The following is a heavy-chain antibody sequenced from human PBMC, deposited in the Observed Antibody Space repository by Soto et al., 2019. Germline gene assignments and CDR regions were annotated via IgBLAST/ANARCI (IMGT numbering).Heavy chain of an antibody. CDR3: ARGEPPYYYHSRGADDDFDI. J-gene: IGHJ3*02. D-gene: IGHD3-22*01. V-gene: IGHV1-2*02. CDR1: GYTFTGYY. Sequence: ASVKVSCKASGYTFTGYYMHWVRQAPGQGLEWMGWINPNSGGTNYAQKFQGRVTMTRDTSISTAYMELSRLRSDDTAVYYCARGEPPYYYHSRGADDDFDIWGQGTMVTVSS. CDR2: INPNSGGT.